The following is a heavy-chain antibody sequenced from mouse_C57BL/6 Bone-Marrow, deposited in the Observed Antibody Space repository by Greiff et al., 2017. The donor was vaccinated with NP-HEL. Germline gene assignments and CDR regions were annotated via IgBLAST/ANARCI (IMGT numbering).Heavy chain of an antibody. J-gene: IGHJ4*01. CDR2: IRNKANGYTT. CDR1: GFTFTDYY. CDR3: ARYPFYAMDY. Sequence: EVQRVESGGGLVQPGGSLSLSCAASGFTFTDYYMRWVRQPPGKALEWLGFIRNKANGYTTEYSASVKGRFTISRDNSQSILYLQMNALRAEDSSTYYCARYPFYAMDYWGQGTSVTVSS. V-gene: IGHV7-3*01.